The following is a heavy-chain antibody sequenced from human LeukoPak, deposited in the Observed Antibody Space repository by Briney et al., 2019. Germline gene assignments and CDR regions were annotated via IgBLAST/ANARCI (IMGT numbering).Heavy chain of an antibody. J-gene: IGHJ3*02. CDR2: ISSTSNTK. V-gene: IGHV3-48*04. CDR3: ARPIAAAGPDAFDI. CDR1: RFIFSDYG. Sequence: PGGSLRLSCEASRFIFSDYGMNWVRQAPGKGLEWVSYISSTSNTKYYADSVRGRVTISRDNAKNSLFLQMNSLRAEDTAVYYCARPIAAAGPDAFDIWGQGTMVTVSS. D-gene: IGHD6-13*01.